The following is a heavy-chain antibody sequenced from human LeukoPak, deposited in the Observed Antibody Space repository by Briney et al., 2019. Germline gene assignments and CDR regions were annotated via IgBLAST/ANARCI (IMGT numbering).Heavy chain of an antibody. CDR2: ISSSSIYI. V-gene: IGHV3-21*04. Sequence: PGGSLRLSCAASGFTLSSHSMNWVRQAPGKGLEWVSSISSSSIYIYYADSVKGRFTISRDNAKNSLYLQMNSLRAEDTALYYCARINYYDSSGRWEPNAFDIWGQGTMVTVSS. J-gene: IGHJ3*02. CDR3: ARINYYDSSGRWEPNAFDI. CDR1: GFTLSSHS. D-gene: IGHD3-22*01.